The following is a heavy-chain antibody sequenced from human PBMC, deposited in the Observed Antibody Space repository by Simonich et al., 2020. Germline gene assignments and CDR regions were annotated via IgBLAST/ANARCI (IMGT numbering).Heavy chain of an antibody. CDR1: GYTFTGYY. D-gene: IGHD1-26*01. CDR2: TNPNSGGT. V-gene: IGHV1-2*02. CDR3: ASGWDRGFSHMSDY. Sequence: QVQLVQSGAEVKKPGASVKVSCKASGYTFTGYYMHWVRQAPGQGLGWRGGTNPNSGGTNYAQKFQGRVTRTRDTSISTAYMELSRLRSDDTAVYYCASGWDRGFSHMSDYWGQGTLVTVSS. J-gene: IGHJ4*02.